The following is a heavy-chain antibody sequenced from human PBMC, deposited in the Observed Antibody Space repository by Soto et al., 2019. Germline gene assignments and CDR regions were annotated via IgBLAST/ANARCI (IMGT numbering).Heavy chain of an antibody. CDR2: ISAYNGNT. CDR3: ASPFWGYSSSFGLFGY. V-gene: IGHV1-18*01. J-gene: IGHJ4*02. Sequence: QVQLVQSGAEVKKPGASVKVSCKASGYTFTSYGISWVRQAPGQGLEWMGWISAYNGNTNYAQKLQGRVTMTTDTSTSTAYMRLRSLRSDDTAVYYCASPFWGYSSSFGLFGYWGQGTLVTASS. D-gene: IGHD6-6*01. CDR1: GYTFTSYG.